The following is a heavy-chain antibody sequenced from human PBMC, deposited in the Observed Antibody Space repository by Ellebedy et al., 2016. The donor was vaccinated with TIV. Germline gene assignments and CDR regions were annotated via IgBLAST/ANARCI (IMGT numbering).Heavy chain of an antibody. J-gene: IGHJ3*01. CDR1: GFTLSSFW. Sequence: GESLKISCAASGFTLSSFWMHWVRQAPGKGLVLVSSINRDGTSTYYADSVKGRFTVSRDNAKNSLSLEMNSLRAEDTAVYYCARDLTTAAFWGQGTMVTVSS. CDR2: INRDGTST. V-gene: IGHV3-74*01. D-gene: IGHD4-17*01. CDR3: ARDLTTAAF.